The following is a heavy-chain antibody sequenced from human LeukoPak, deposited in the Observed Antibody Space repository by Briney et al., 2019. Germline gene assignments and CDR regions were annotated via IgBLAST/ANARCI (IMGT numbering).Heavy chain of an antibody. CDR3: ARELTIFGVLSFDY. D-gene: IGHD3-3*01. V-gene: IGHV3-66*01. CDR1: GFTVSSNY. J-gene: IGHJ4*02. CDR2: IYSGGST. Sequence: PGGSLRLSCAASGFTVSSNYMSWVRQAPGKGLEWVSVIYSGGSTYYADSVKGRFTTSRDNSKNTLYLQMNSLRAEDTAVYYCARELTIFGVLSFDYWGQGTLVTVSS.